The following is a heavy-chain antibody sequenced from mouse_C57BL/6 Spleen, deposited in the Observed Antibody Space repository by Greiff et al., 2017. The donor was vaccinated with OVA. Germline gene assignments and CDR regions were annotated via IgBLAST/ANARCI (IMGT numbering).Heavy chain of an antibody. CDR1: GYTFTSYW. CDR2: INPSNGGT. D-gene: IGHD1-1*01. CDR3: ARKGITTVVAPFYWYFDV. V-gene: IGHV1-53*01. Sequence: VQLQQPGTELVKPGASVKLSCKASGYTFTSYWMHWVKQRPGQGLEWIGNINPSNGGTNYNEKFKSKATLTVDKSSSTAYMQLSSLTSEDSAVYYCARKGITTVVAPFYWYFDVWGTGTTVTVSS. J-gene: IGHJ1*03.